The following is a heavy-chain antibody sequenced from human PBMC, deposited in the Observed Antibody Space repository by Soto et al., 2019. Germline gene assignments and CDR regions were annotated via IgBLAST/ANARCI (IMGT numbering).Heavy chain of an antibody. CDR3: ARAGDWNYVQDF. D-gene: IGHD1-7*01. Sequence: GGSLRLSCAASGFTFSSYGMHWVRQAPGKGLEWVAVIWYDGSNKYYADSVKGRFTISRDNAKNTVFLQMNSLRDEDSAVYFCARAGDWNYVQDFWGQGTLVTVSS. CDR2: IWYDGSNK. J-gene: IGHJ4*02. CDR1: GFTFSSYG. V-gene: IGHV3-33*01.